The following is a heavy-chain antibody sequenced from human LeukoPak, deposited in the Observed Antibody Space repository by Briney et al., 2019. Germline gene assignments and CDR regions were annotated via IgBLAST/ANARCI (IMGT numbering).Heavy chain of an antibody. D-gene: IGHD3-9*01. J-gene: IGHJ4*02. Sequence: PGRSLRLSCVASGFTFSSNGMHWVRQAPGKGLEWVSSIISSSSYIYYADSVKGRFTISRDNAKNSLYLQMNSLRAEDTAVYYCARDGHYSSHYDILTGTYDYWGQGTLVTVSS. V-gene: IGHV3-21*01. CDR1: GFTFSSNG. CDR2: IISSSSYI. CDR3: ARDGHYSSHYDILTGTYDY.